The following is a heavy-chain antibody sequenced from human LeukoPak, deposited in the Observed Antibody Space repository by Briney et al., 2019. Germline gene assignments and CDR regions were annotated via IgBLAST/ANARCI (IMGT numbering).Heavy chain of an antibody. Sequence: SETLSLTCAVYGGSFSGYYWSWIRQPPGKGLEWIGEINHSGSTNYNPSLKSRVTISVDTSKNQFSLKLSSVTAADTAVYYCARAGPVVAIGYWGQGTLVTVSS. CDR3: ARAGPVVAIGY. CDR2: INHSGST. CDR1: GGSFSGYY. V-gene: IGHV4-34*01. D-gene: IGHD3-22*01. J-gene: IGHJ4*02.